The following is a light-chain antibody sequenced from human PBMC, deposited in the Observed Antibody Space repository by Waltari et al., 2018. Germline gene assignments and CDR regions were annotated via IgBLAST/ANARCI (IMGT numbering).Light chain of an antibody. Sequence: SIILTQPPSLSVAPGQTARIACGGNNIGTYSGNWYQQKPAQAPILVIYDDNDRPSGIPERFSGSTSGNTATLTIRRVDPGDEAAYYCQVWDNFIDHPVFGGGTKLTVL. CDR1: NIGTYS. V-gene: IGLV3-21*02. J-gene: IGLJ2*01. CDR2: DDN. CDR3: QVWDNFIDHPV.